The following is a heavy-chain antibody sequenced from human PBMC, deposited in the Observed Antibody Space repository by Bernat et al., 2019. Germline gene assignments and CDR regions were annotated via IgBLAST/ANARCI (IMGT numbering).Heavy chain of an antibody. CDR2: FDPEDGET. D-gene: IGHD3-22*01. CDR1: GYTLTELS. J-gene: IGHJ4*02. CDR3: ATRLGLSYYDSSGYPISGFDY. Sequence: QVQLVQSGAEVKKPGASVKVSCKVSGYTLTELSMHWVRQAPGKGLEWMGGFDPEDGETIYAQKVQGRVTMAEDTSTATAYMELSSLRSEDTAVYYCATRLGLSYYDSSGYPISGFDYWGQGTLVTVSS. V-gene: IGHV1-24*01.